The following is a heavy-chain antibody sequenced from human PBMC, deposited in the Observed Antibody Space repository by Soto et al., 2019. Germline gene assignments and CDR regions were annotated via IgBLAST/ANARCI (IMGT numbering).Heavy chain of an antibody. V-gene: IGHV4-34*01. D-gene: IGHD1-7*01. Sequence: SETLSLTCAVYGGSFSGYYWSWIRQPPGKGLEWIGEINHSGSTNYNPSLKSRVTISVDTSKNQFSLKLSSVTAADTAVYYCARGWDYNWNSAWFDPWGQGTLVTVSS. J-gene: IGHJ5*02. CDR2: INHSGST. CDR1: GGSFSGYY. CDR3: ARGWDYNWNSAWFDP.